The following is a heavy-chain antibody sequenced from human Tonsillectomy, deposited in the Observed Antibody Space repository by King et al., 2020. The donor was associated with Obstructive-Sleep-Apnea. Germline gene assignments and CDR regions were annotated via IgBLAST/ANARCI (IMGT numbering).Heavy chain of an antibody. CDR2: IMWNIGGI. J-gene: IGHJ6*02. D-gene: IGHD3-10*01. Sequence: VQLVESGGGSVQPGRSLRLSCAASGFTFDDYYMHWVRQAPGKGLEWVSGIMWNIGGIGYAVSVKGRFTISRDNAQNSLSLQMNSLRAEDTALYYCAKDIRGDYYYYYYGMDVWGQGTTVTVSS. V-gene: IGHV3-9*01. CDR3: AKDIRGDYYYYYYGMDV. CDR1: GFTFDDYY.